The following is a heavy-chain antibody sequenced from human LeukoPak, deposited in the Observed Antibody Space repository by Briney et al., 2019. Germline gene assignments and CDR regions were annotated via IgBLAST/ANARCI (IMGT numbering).Heavy chain of an antibody. D-gene: IGHD3-10*01. CDR2: IYYSGSI. V-gene: IGHV4-59*08. J-gene: IGHJ5*02. Sequence: SETLSLTCSVSGDSITTYYWSWIRQPPGKGLEWIAYIYYSGSINYNPSLKSRVTISVDTSKNQFSLKLSSVTAADTAVYYCARGSNWFDAWGQGTLVTVSS. CDR1: GDSITTYY. CDR3: ARGSNWFDA.